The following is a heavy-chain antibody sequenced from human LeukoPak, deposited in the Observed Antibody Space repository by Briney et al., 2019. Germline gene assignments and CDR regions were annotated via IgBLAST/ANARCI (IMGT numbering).Heavy chain of an antibody. D-gene: IGHD6-13*01. Sequence: GASVKVSCKASGYTFTGYYMHWVRQAPGQGLEWMGWINPNSGGTNYAQKFQGRVTMTRDTSISTAYMELRRLRSDDTAVYYCARGYSRFDVGFDYWGQGTLVTVSS. CDR1: GYTFTGYY. J-gene: IGHJ4*02. CDR3: ARGYSRFDVGFDY. V-gene: IGHV1-2*02. CDR2: INPNSGGT.